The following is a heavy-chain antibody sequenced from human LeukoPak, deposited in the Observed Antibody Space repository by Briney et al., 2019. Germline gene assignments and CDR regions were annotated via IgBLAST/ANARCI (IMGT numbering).Heavy chain of an antibody. CDR2: IYPGDSDT. V-gene: IGHV5-51*01. D-gene: IGHD6-13*01. J-gene: IGHJ1*01. CDR1: GYSFTSNW. Sequence: GESLKISCKGSGYSFTSNWIGWVRQMAGKGLEWMGTIYPGDSDTRYSPSFQGQVTISVDKSISTAYLQWSSLKASDTAIYYCARATSGTSTFQHWGQDTLVTVSS. CDR3: ARATSGTSTFQH.